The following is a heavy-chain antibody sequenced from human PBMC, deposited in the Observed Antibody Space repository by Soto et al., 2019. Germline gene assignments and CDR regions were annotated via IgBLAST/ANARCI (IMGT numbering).Heavy chain of an antibody. V-gene: IGHV3-73*01. J-gene: IGHJ3*02. D-gene: IGHD1-26*01. Sequence: GGSLRLSCAASGLSFSGSAMHWVRQASGKGLEWVGRIRSKANSYATAYAASVKGRFTISREDSKNTAYLQMNSLKTEDTAGYYGTATIVGATTAEDAFDIWDQGPMVTVS. CDR2: IRSKANSYAT. CDR1: GLSFSGSA. CDR3: TATIVGATTAEDAFDI.